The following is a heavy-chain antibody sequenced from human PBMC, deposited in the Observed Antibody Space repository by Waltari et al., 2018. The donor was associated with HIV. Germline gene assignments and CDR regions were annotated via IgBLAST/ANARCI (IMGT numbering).Heavy chain of an antibody. D-gene: IGHD6-19*01. J-gene: IGHJ4*02. Sequence: QVQLHESGPGLVKPSETLSLTCDVSGFSISSVYYWGWIRQSPGKGLEWMGNIYHGESPNYNPSLRGRVTISLDTSKNQFSLKVNSVTAADTAIFYCARGVAGVLWYLDYWGQGTLVTVSS. V-gene: IGHV4-38-2*01. CDR2: IYHGESP. CDR1: GFSISSVYY. CDR3: ARGVAGVLWYLDY.